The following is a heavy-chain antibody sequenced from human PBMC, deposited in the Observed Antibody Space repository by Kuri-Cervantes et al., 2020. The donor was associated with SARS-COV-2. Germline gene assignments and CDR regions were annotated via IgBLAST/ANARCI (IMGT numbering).Heavy chain of an antibody. CDR2: IYYSGST. CDR1: GGSISSGDYY. Sequence: LRLSCTVSGGSISSGDYYWSWIRQPPGKGLEWIGYIYYSGSTYYNPSLKSRVTISVDTSKNQFSLKLSSVTAADTAVYYCARRRRNDFWSGYYPYYFDYWGQGTLVPSPQ. D-gene: IGHD3-3*01. J-gene: IGHJ4*02. V-gene: IGHV4-30-4*01. CDR3: ARRRRNDFWSGYYPYYFDY.